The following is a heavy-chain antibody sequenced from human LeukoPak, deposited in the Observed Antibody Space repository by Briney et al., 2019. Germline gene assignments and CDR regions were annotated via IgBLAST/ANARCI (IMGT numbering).Heavy chain of an antibody. CDR3: ARVQDYGDNAGNYFDY. CDR2: IYYSGGT. Sequence: TSETLSLTCTVSGGSISNYYWSWFRQPPGKGLEWIGYIYYSGGTNYNPSLKSRVTISVDTSKNQFSLKLSSVTAADTAVYYCARVQDYGDNAGNYFDYWGQGTLVTVSS. CDR1: GGSISNYY. J-gene: IGHJ4*02. D-gene: IGHD4-17*01. V-gene: IGHV4-59*01.